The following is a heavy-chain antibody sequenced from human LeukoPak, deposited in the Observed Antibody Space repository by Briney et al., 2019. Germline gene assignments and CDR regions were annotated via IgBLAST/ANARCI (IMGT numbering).Heavy chain of an antibody. Sequence: SRTLSLTCAISGDSFSSNSAAWNWIRQSPSRGLEWRGRTYYRSKWYNDYAVSVKSRITINPDTSKNQFSRQLNSVTPEDTAVYYCARETGTTAWFDPWGQGTLVTVSS. CDR1: GDSFSSNSAA. CDR3: ARETGTTAWFDP. D-gene: IGHD1-7*01. CDR2: TYYRSKWYN. J-gene: IGHJ5*02. V-gene: IGHV6-1*01.